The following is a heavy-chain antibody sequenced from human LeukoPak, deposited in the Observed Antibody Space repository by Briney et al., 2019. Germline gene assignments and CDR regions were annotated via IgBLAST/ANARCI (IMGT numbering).Heavy chain of an antibody. CDR3: ARGGSYPGC. J-gene: IGHJ4*02. Sequence: GGSLRLSCAASGFTFSNYWMSWVRQAPGKGLEWVAKIKQDGSEEYYVDSVKGRFTISRDNAKSSLFLQMNSLRVEDTAIYYCARGGSYPGCWGQGTLVTVSS. CDR1: GFTFSNYW. CDR2: IKQDGSEE. V-gene: IGHV3-7*03. D-gene: IGHD1-26*01.